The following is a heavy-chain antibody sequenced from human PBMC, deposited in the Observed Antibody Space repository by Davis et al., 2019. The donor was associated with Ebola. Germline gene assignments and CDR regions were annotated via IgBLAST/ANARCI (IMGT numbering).Heavy chain of an antibody. CDR2: IYYSGST. V-gene: IGHV4-39*01. CDR1: GGSISSSSYY. D-gene: IGHD2-2*01. CDR3: AGSSAGIVVVPAAIPYDAFDI. Sequence: MPSETLSLTCTVSGGSISSSSYYWGWIRQPPGKGLEWIGSIYYSGSTYYNPSLKSRVTISVDTSKNQFSLKLSSVTAADTAVYYCAGSSAGIVVVPAAIPYDAFDIWGQGTMVTVSS. J-gene: IGHJ3*02.